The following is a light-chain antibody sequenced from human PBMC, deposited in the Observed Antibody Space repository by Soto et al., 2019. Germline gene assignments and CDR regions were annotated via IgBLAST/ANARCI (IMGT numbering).Light chain of an antibody. CDR2: FGS. V-gene: IGKV2-28*01. Sequence: DIVLTQSPLSLPVTPGESASISCKASQSLLLSSGNNYLDWYLQKPGQSPQLLIYFGSTRASGVHDRFSGSGSGTDFTLKISTVEAEDVGVYYCAQALQAVTFGGGTKVEIK. CDR3: AQALQAVT. CDR1: QSLLLSSGNNY. J-gene: IGKJ4*02.